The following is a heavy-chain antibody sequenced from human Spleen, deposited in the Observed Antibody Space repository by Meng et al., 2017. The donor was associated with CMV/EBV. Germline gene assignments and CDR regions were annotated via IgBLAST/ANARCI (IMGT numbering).Heavy chain of an antibody. CDR1: GGTFRSYA. Sequence: SVKVSCKTSGGTFRSYAITWVRQAPGQGLEWTGGIIPVFGTVDYAQKFQGRVTITTDESMSTAYMELSSLRSEDTAVYYCARDDLDTSCYVDCHYYGMDVWGQGTSVTVSS. CDR2: IIPVFGTV. J-gene: IGHJ6*02. CDR3: ARDDLDTSCYVDCHYYGMDV. V-gene: IGHV1-69*05. D-gene: IGHD2-2*01.